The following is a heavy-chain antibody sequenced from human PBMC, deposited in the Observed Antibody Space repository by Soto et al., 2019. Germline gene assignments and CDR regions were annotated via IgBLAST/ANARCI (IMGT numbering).Heavy chain of an antibody. Sequence: SQTHSLTCAISGDSVSSNSAASDWIRQSPSRGLEWLGRTYYRSKWYNDYAVSVKSRITINPDTSKNQFSLQLNSVTPEDTAVYYCARTRIALAGTFGYWGQGTLVTVSS. V-gene: IGHV6-1*01. J-gene: IGHJ4*02. CDR3: ARTRIALAGTFGY. CDR1: GDSVSSNSAA. D-gene: IGHD6-19*01. CDR2: TYYRSKWYN.